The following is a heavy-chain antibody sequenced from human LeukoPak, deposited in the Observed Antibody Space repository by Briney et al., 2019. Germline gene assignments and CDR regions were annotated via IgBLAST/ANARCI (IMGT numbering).Heavy chain of an antibody. CDR3: ARPHYGGNSGAYFQH. CDR1: GYTFTSYH. Sequence: ASVKVSCKASGYTFTSYHMHWVRQAPGQGLEWMGIINPSGGSTSYAQKFQGRVTMTRDTSTSTVYMELSSLRSEDTAVYYCARPHYGGNSGAYFQHWGQGTLVTVSS. D-gene: IGHD4-23*01. V-gene: IGHV1-46*01. CDR2: INPSGGST. J-gene: IGHJ1*01.